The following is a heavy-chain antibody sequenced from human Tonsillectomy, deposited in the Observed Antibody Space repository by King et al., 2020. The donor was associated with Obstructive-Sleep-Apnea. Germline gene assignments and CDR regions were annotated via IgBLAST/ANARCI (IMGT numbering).Heavy chain of an antibody. V-gene: IGHV3-7*01. J-gene: IGHJ4*02. D-gene: IGHD2-21*02. Sequence: VQLVESGGGLVHPVGSLRLSCAASGFPPRNYWMIWVRQAPGKGLEWVANIKEDGSEKYYVYSVKGRFTISRDNAKNSLFLQMNSLRAEDTAVYYCAREGISDCGDDCPFDYWGQGSQVTVSS. CDR3: AREGISDCGDDCPFDY. CDR1: GFPPRNYW. CDR2: IKEDGSEK.